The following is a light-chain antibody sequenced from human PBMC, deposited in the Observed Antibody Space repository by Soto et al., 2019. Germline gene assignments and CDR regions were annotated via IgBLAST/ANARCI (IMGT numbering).Light chain of an antibody. Sequence: AIRMTQSPSSLSASTGDRVTITCRASQGISSYLAWYQQKPGKAPKLLIYAASTLQSGVPSRFSGSGSWTDFTLTISCLQSEDFATYYCQQYYSYPRTCGQGTKVEIK. V-gene: IGKV1-8*01. CDR2: AAS. CDR1: QGISSY. CDR3: QQYYSYPRT. J-gene: IGKJ1*01.